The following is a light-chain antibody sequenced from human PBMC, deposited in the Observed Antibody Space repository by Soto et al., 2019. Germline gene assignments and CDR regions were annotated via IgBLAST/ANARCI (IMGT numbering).Light chain of an antibody. Sequence: DIVITQTPLSLSVIPGQPASISCKSGQSLLHSNGRTYLFWYLQKPGQPPQLLICEVSNRFSGVPDRFRGSGSGTECTLKISRGEAEDVGVYYCVQGLEFPITLGQGTRLEIK. V-gene: IGKV2D-29*01. CDR2: EVS. CDR3: VQGLEFPIT. J-gene: IGKJ5*01. CDR1: QSLLHSNGRTY.